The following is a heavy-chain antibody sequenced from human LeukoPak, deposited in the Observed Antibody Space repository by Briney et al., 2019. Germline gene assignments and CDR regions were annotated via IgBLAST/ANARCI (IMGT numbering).Heavy chain of an antibody. CDR1: GFTFSSYE. D-gene: IGHD2-15*01. J-gene: IGHJ6*04. CDR3: ATLGYCSGGSCYYYGMDV. CDR2: ISSSGSTI. Sequence: GGSLRLSCAASGFTFSSYEMNWVSQAPGKGLEWVSYISSSGSTIYYADSVKGRFTISRDNAKNSLYLQMNSLRAEDTAVYYCATLGYCSGGSCYYYGMDVWGKGTTVTVSS. V-gene: IGHV3-48*03.